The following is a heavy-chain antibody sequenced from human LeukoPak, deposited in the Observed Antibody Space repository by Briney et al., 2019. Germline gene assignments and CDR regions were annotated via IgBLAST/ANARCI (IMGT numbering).Heavy chain of an antibody. D-gene: IGHD1-14*01. CDR1: GGSISSADFY. V-gene: IGHV4-30-4*08. J-gene: IGHJ3*02. CDR2: IYYTGTT. CDR3: ARDPHRVRGTSNVFDI. Sequence: SETLSLTCTVSGGSISSADFYWNWVRQPPGKGLESIGSIYYTGTTQYNPSLKSRITISLDMFKNQFSLKLSSVTAADTAVYYCARDPHRVRGTSNVFDIWGQGTMVTVSS.